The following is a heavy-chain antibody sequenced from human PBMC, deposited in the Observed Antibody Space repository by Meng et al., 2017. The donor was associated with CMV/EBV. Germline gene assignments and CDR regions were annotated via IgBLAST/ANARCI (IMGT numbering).Heavy chain of an antibody. CDR1: GGSMDNVNYY. D-gene: IGHD4-11*01. J-gene: IGHJ5*02. CDR2: VYYNGNT. V-gene: IGHV4-39*01. Sequence: GSLRLSCTVSGGSMDNVNYYWGWIRQPPGKGLEWIGNVYYNGNTYYNSSLKSRVSISADTSKNQFFLKLSSVTAADTAVYYCARPWSNYNWFDPGAREPWSPSPQ. CDR3: ARPWSNYNWFDP.